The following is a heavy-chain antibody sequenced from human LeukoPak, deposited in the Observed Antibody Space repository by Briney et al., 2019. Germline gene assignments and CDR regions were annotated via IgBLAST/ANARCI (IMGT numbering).Heavy chain of an antibody. V-gene: IGHV1-18*01. CDR2: ISAYNGNT. D-gene: IGHD3-10*01. CDR3: ARVGFGELFELYYFDY. Sequence: GASVKVSCKASGYTFTSYGISWVRQAPGQGLEWMGWISAYNGNTNYAQKLQGRVTMTTDTSTSTAYMELRSLRSDDTAVYYCARVGFGELFELYYFDYWGQETLVTVSS. CDR1: GYTFTSYG. J-gene: IGHJ4*02.